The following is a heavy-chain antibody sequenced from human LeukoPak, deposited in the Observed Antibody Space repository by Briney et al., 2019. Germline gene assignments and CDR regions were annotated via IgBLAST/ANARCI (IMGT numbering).Heavy chain of an antibody. Sequence: PGGSLRLSCATSGFTFSSSWMSWVRQAPGKGLECVANIKEDGREKYYVDSVKGRFTISRDNAKNSLYLQMSSLRAEDTAVYYCAREGRPDYWGQGTLVTVSS. V-gene: IGHV3-7*01. CDR1: GFTFSSSW. J-gene: IGHJ4*02. CDR2: IKEDGREK. CDR3: AREGRPDY.